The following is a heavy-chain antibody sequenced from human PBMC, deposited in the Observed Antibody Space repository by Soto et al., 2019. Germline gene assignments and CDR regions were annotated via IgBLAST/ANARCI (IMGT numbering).Heavy chain of an antibody. J-gene: IGHJ3*02. CDR3: ARQLPPYDILTDNAFDI. D-gene: IGHD3-9*01. CDR2: IYYSGST. CDR1: GGSISSSSYY. Sequence: SETLSLTCTVSGGSISSSSYYWGWIRQPPVKGLEWIGSIYYSGSTYYNPSLKSRVTISVDTSKNQFSLKLSSVTAADTAVYYCARQLPPYDILTDNAFDIWGQGTMVT. V-gene: IGHV4-39*01.